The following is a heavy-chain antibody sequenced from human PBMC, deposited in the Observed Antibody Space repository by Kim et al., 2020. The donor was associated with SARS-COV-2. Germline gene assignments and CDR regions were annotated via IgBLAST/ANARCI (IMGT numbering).Heavy chain of an antibody. CDR3: ARGLYGDYEVMDYGMDV. V-gene: IGHV4-34*01. D-gene: IGHD4-17*01. Sequence: SETLSLTCAVYGGSFSGYYWSWIRQPPGKGLEWIGEINHSGSTNYNPSLKSRVTISVDTSKNQFSLKLSSVTAADTAVYYCARGLYGDYEVMDYGMDVWGQGTTVTVSS. CDR1: GGSFSGYY. CDR2: INHSGST. J-gene: IGHJ6*02.